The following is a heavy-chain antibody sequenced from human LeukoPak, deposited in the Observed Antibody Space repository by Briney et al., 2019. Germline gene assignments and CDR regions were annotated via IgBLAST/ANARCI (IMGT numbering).Heavy chain of an antibody. D-gene: IGHD3-10*01. CDR1: GYSFTSYW. CDR2: IYPGNSDT. CDR3: ARFGGSGSYYSMFYFDY. J-gene: IGHJ4*02. V-gene: IGHV5-51*01. Sequence: GESLKISCKGSGYSFTSYWIGWVRQMPGKGLEWMGLIYPGNSDTRYSPSFQGQVTISADKSISTAYLQWSSLKASDTAMYYCARFGGSGSYYSMFYFDYWGQGTLVTVSS.